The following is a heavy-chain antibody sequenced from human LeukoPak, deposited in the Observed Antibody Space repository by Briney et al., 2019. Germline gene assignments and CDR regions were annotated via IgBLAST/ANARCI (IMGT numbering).Heavy chain of an antibody. CDR1: GYTFTGYY. Sequence: ASVKASCKASGYTFTGYYMHWVRQAPGQGLEWMGWINPNSGGTNYAQKFQGRVTMTRDTSISTAYMELSRLRSDDTAVYYCARDGGDCSGGSCYIWFDPWGQGTLVTVSS. CDR3: ARDGGDCSGGSCYIWFDP. V-gene: IGHV1-2*02. J-gene: IGHJ5*02. D-gene: IGHD2-15*01. CDR2: INPNSGGT.